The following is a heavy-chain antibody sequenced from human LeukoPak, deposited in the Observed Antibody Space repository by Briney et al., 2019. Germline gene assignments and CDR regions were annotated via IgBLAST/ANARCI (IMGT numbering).Heavy chain of an antibody. V-gene: IGHV3-23*01. J-gene: IGHJ4*02. D-gene: IGHD3-22*01. CDR2: ISGSGGST. CDR3: AKEEEWTTMTVVVRGHYFDY. Sequence: GGSLRLSCAASGFTFSSYAMSWVRQAPGKGLEWVSAISGSGGSTYYADSVKGRFTISRDNSKNTLYLQMNSLRAEDTAVYYCAKEEEWTTMTVVVRGHYFDYWGQGTLVTVSS. CDR1: GFTFSSYA.